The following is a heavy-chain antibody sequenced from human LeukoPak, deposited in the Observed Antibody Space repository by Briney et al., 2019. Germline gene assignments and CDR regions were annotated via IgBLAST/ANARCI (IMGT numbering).Heavy chain of an antibody. V-gene: IGHV4-34*01. CDR3: ARLVAVAGPPSDY. D-gene: IGHD6-19*01. CDR1: GGSFSGYY. J-gene: IGHJ4*02. CDR2: INHSGST. Sequence: SETLSLTCAVYGGSFSGYYWSWIRQPPGKGLEWIGEINHSGSTNYNPSLKSRVTISVDTSKNQSSLKLSSVTAADTAVYYCARLVAVAGPPSDYWGQGTLVTVSS.